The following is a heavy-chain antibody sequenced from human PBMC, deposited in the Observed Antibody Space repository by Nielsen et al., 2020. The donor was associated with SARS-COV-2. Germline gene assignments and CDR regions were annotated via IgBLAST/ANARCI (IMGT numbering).Heavy chain of an antibody. V-gene: IGHV3-23*01. CDR3: AKDWDYRGRNAFDI. D-gene: IGHD3-16*01. J-gene: IGHJ3*02. CDR1: GFTFSSYA. CDR2: ISGSGGST. Sequence: GESLKISCAASGFTFSSYAMSWVRQAPGKGLEWVSAISGSGGSTYYADSVKGRFTISRDNSKNTLYLQMNSLRAEDTAVYYCAKDWDYRGRNAFDIWGQGTMVTVSS.